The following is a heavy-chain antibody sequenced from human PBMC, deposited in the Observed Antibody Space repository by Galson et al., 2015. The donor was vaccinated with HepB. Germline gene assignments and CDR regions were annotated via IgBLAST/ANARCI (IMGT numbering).Heavy chain of an antibody. Sequence: SLRLSCAASGFTFSSYAMSWVRQAPGKGLEWVSAISGSGGSTYYADSVKGRFTISRDNSKNTLYLQMNSLRAEDTAVYYCAATPDGWGYFDYWGQGTLVTVSS. V-gene: IGHV3-23*01. D-gene: IGHD5-24*01. CDR3: AATPDGWGYFDY. CDR1: GFTFSSYA. CDR2: ISGSGGST. J-gene: IGHJ4*02.